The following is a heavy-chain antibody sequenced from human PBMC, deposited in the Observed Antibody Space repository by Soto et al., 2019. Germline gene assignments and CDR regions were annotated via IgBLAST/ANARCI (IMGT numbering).Heavy chain of an antibody. CDR1: GGSISSYY. V-gene: IGHV4-4*07. Sequence: PSETLSLPSTVPGGSISSYYWSWIRRPAGKGLEWIGRIYTSGSTNYNPPLKSRVTMSVDTSKNQFSLKLSSVTAADTAVYYCARDGVWFVELLCSFGYWGQGTLVTVSS. J-gene: IGHJ4*02. D-gene: IGHD3-10*01. CDR3: ARDGVWFVELLCSFGY. CDR2: IYTSGST.